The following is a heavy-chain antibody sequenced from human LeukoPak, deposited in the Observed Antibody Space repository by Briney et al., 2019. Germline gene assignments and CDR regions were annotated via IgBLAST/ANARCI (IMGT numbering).Heavy chain of an antibody. CDR1: GGSISSSSYY. D-gene: IGHD3-10*01. Sequence: SETLSLTCTVSGGSISSSSYYWGWIRQPPGKGLEWIGSIYYSGSTYYNPSLKSRVTISVDTSKNQFSLKLSSVTAADTAVYYCARVLTYGWGHWSRGWFDPWGQGTLVTVSS. J-gene: IGHJ5*02. CDR2: IYYSGST. CDR3: ARVLTYGWGHWSRGWFDP. V-gene: IGHV4-39*07.